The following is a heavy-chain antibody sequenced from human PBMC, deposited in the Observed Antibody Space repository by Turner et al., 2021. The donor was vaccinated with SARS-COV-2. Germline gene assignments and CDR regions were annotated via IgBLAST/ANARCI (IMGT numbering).Heavy chain of an antibody. CDR2: IYSGGST. Sequence: EVQLVESGGGLVQPGGSLRLSCAASGFTVSSNYMSWVRQAPGKGLEWISVIYSGGSTYYADSVKGRFTISRHNSKNTLYLQMNSLRAEDTAVYYCARETWGRDPDYWGQGTLVTVSS. J-gene: IGHJ4*02. CDR1: GFTVSSNY. CDR3: ARETWGRDPDY. D-gene: IGHD3-16*01. V-gene: IGHV3-53*04.